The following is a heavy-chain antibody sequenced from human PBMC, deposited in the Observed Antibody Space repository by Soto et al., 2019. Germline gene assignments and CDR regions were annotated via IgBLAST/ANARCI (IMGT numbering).Heavy chain of an antibody. CDR2: IFSSGST. Sequence: SETLSLTCTVSGGSINTFYWRWVRQPAGKGLEWIGRIFSSGSTSFNPSLESRVAMSVDTSKNHFSLNLSSVTAADMAVYYCAREGSYSAYNFAHGIQLWSFDFWGQGALVTVSS. CDR1: GGSINTFY. V-gene: IGHV4-4*07. J-gene: IGHJ4*02. CDR3: AREGSYSAYNFAHGIQLWSFDF. D-gene: IGHD5-12*01.